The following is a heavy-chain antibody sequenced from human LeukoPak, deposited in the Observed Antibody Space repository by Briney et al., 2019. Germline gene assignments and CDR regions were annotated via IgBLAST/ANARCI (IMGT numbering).Heavy chain of an antibody. CDR1: GFTFSSYA. CDR2: ISGSGGST. D-gene: IGHD3-3*01. CDR3: AKGSGDFWSGYYAY. J-gene: IGHJ4*02. Sequence: GGSLGLSCAASGFTFSSYAMSWVRQAPGKGLEWVSAISGSGGSTYYADSVRGRFTISRDNSKNTLYLQMNSLRAEDTAVYYCAKGSGDFWSGYYAYWGQGTLVTVSS. V-gene: IGHV3-23*01.